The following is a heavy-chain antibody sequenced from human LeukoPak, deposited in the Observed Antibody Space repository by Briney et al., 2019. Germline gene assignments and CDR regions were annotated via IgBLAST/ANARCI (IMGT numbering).Heavy chain of an antibody. CDR2: IWYDGSNK. CDR3: AISSPGREWLDLYYYYYYGMDV. J-gene: IGHJ6*02. D-gene: IGHD6-19*01. Sequence: GGSLRLSCAASGFTFSSYGMHWVRQAPGKGLEWVAVIWYDGSNKYYADSVKGRFTISRDNSKNTLYLQMNSLRAEDTAVYYCAISSPGREWLDLYYYYYYGMDVWGQGTTVTVSS. V-gene: IGHV3-33*01. CDR1: GFTFSSYG.